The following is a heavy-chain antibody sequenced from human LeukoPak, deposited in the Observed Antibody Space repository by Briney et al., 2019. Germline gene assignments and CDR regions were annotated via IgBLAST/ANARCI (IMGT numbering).Heavy chain of an antibody. Sequence: ASVKVSCKASGGTFSSYAISWVRQAPGQGLEWMGIINPRGGSASAAQKFQGRLTLTRDTSTSTVYMDQSSLRSQDTAVYYCARDYHGSGSLTTFDYWGQGTLVTVSS. CDR3: ARDYHGSGSLTTFDY. CDR2: INPRGGSA. V-gene: IGHV1-46*01. J-gene: IGHJ4*02. CDR1: GGTFSSYA. D-gene: IGHD3-10*01.